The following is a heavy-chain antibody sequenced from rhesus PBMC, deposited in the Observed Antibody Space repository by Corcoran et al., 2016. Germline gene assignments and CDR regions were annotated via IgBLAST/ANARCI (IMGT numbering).Heavy chain of an antibody. D-gene: IGHD4-29*01. J-gene: IGHJ4*01. CDR2: IYGSGGGT. V-gene: IGHV4-160*01. CDR1: GGSISSHY. CDR3: ARIMGYGSSYEGPFDY. Sequence: QVQLQESGPGLVKPSATLSLTCAVSGGSISSHYWSWIRLPPGQGLDGIGRIYGSGGGTDYNPSLKSRGTISTDTSKNQFSLKLSSVTAADTAVYYCARIMGYGSSYEGPFDYWGQGVLVTVSS.